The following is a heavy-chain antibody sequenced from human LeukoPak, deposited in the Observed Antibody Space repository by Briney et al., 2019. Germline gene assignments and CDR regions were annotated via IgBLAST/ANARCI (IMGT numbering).Heavy chain of an antibody. CDR1: GFTFSTYS. CDR3: ARDLVGATAS. V-gene: IGHV3-48*02. Sequence: GGSLRLSCAASGFTFSTYSINWVRQAPGKGLVWVSYISGSSTTIYYADSVKGRYTISRDNAKNSLYLQMNSLRDEDTAVYYCARDLVGATASWGQGTLVTVSS. D-gene: IGHD1-26*01. J-gene: IGHJ5*02. CDR2: ISGSSTTI.